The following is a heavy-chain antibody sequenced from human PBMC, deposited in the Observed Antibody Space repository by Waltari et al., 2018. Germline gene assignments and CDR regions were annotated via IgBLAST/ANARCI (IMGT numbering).Heavy chain of an antibody. J-gene: IGHJ4*02. CDR1: GDSMSSPAC. V-gene: IGHV4-4*02. D-gene: IGHD1-26*01. CDR3: ARDRGRGLYLDT. Sequence: QLQLQESGPGLVKPSGTLSLTCDVSGDSMSSPACWSWVRQSPQRGLEWVGQVRGDGKSNYNPSFASRVTISLDTSKNQFSLNLNFATAADTAMYYCARDRGRGLYLDTWGPGTPVTVSP. CDR2: VRGDGKS.